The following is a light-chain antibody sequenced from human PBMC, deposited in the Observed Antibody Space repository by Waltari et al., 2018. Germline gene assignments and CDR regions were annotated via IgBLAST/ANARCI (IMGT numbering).Light chain of an antibody. Sequence: QSALTQPASVSGSPGQSITISCTGSSNDVGAYNYVSWYQQHPGKAPKLIIYEVNNRPSGISNRFSGSHSGNPASLTISGLQADDEAYYHCSSYTTTNTVVVGGGTTLTVL. CDR2: EVN. V-gene: IGLV2-14*01. CDR1: SNDVGAYNY. J-gene: IGLJ2*01. CDR3: SSYTTTNTVV.